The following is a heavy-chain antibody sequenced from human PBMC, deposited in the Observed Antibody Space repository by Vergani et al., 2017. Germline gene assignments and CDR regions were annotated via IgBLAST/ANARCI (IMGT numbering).Heavy chain of an antibody. CDR1: GFTFSDYY. CDR2: ISSSGSTI. J-gene: IGHJ6*02. CDR3: ARAPPAVTPSSGYYDGNYYYYGMDV. Sequence: VQLVESGGGLVQPGGSLRLSCAASGFTFSDYYMSWIRQAPGKGLEWVSYISSSGSTIYYADSVKGRFTISRDNAKNSLYLQMNSLRAEDTAVYYCARAPPAVTPSSGYYDGNYYYYGMDVWGQGTTVTVSS. V-gene: IGHV3-11*01. D-gene: IGHD3-22*01.